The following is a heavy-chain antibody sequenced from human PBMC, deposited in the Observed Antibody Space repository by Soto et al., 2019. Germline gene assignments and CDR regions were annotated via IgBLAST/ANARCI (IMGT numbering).Heavy chain of an antibody. D-gene: IGHD2-15*01. CDR1: GFTFFTYA. J-gene: IGHJ4*02. V-gene: IGHV3-23*01. Sequence: GSLRLSCTASGFTFFTYAMTWVRQAPGKGLEWVSSITDTGVSTYYADPVKGRFTIARGNSKNTLYLQMNRLRTDDSAVYYCAKDTPVVMFLFDSWGRGTLVTVSS. CDR3: AKDTPVVMFLFDS. CDR2: ITDTGVST.